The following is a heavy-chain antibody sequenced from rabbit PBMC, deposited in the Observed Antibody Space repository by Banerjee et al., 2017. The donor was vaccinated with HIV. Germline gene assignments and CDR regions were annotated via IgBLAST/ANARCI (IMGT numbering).Heavy chain of an antibody. J-gene: IGHJ4*01. D-gene: IGHD8-1*01. V-gene: IGHV1S45*01. CDR3: ARGADLSYYTYFNL. CDR1: GLDFSSSYW. CDR2: IYGGRSGTT. Sequence: QEQLVESGGGLVQPEGSLTLTCKASGLDFSSSYWPCWVRQAPGKGLEWIACIYGGRSGTTYYASWAKGRFTISKTSSTTVTLQMTSLTAADTATYFCARGADLSYYTYFNLWGPGTLVTVS.